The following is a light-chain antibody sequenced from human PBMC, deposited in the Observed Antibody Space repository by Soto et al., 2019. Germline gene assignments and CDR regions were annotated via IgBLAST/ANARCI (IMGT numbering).Light chain of an antibody. CDR1: TGPVTSGHY. Sequence: QAVVTQEPSLTVSTGGTVTLTCGSSTGPVTSGHYPYWFQQKPGQAPRTLIYDTSNKHSWTPARFSGSLLGGKPALTLSGAQPEDEAEYFCLLSYGGARRVFGGGTKLTVL. CDR2: DTS. V-gene: IGLV7-46*01. CDR3: LLSYGGARRV. J-gene: IGLJ2*01.